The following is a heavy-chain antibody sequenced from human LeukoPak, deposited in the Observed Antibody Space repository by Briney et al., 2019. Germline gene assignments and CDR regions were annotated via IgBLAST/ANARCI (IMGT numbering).Heavy chain of an antibody. Sequence: PGGSLRLSCAASGFTFSSYWMSWVRQAPGKGLEWVANIKQDGSEKYYVDSVKGRFTISRDNAKNSLYLQMNSLRAEDTAVYYCARAVTMSGHDAFDIWGQGTMVTVSS. D-gene: IGHD3-22*01. CDR3: ARAVTMSGHDAFDI. CDR1: GFTFSSYW. J-gene: IGHJ3*02. V-gene: IGHV3-7*01. CDR2: IKQDGSEK.